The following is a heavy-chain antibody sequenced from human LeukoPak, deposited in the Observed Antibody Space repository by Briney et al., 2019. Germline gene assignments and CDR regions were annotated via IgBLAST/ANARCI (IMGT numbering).Heavy chain of an antibody. CDR2: SGGAT. Sequence: PGGSLRLSCSASGFTLSSYSMHWARQAPGKGLEYVSTSGGATYYADSVKGRFTISRDNAKNTLYLQMSSLRAEDTAVYYCIKDRTGTYSFDCWGQGTLVTVSS. V-gene: IGHV3-64D*09. CDR3: IKDRTGTYSFDC. D-gene: IGHD7-27*01. CDR1: GFTLSSYS. J-gene: IGHJ4*02.